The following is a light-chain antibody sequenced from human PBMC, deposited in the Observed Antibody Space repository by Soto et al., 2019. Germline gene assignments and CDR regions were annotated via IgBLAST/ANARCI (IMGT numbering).Light chain of an antibody. Sequence: QLTQSPSSLSASVGDRVTITCRASQDISRYLAWYRQRAGKAPKLLIYGASTLHSGVPSRFIGSGAGTEFTLTISSLNPEDFATYHCQQLQRTPFTFGPGTTVDV. J-gene: IGKJ3*01. CDR2: GAS. CDR1: QDISRY. V-gene: IGKV1-9*01. CDR3: QQLQRTPFT.